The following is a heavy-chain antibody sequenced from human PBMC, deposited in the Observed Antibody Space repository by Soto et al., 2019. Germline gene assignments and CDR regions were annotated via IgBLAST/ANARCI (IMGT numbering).Heavy chain of an antibody. J-gene: IGHJ5*02. CDR2: ISAYNGNT. Sequence: QVQLVQSGAEVKKPAASVKVSCKASGYTFTSYGISWVRQAPGQGIEWMGWISAYNGNTNYAQKQQGRVTKATDTSTSTAYRELRSLRSDDTAVYYCARDPPDSSGWYAGFDPWGQGTLVTVSS. CDR3: ARDPPDSSGWYAGFDP. V-gene: IGHV1-18*01. D-gene: IGHD6-19*01. CDR1: GYTFTSYG.